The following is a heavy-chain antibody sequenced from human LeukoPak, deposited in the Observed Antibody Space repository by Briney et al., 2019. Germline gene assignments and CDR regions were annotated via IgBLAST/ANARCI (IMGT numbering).Heavy chain of an antibody. CDR2: ISYDGSNK. V-gene: IGHV3-30*04. Sequence: GGSLRLSCAASGFTFSSYAMHWVRQAPGKGLEWVAVISYDGSNKYYADSVKGRFTISRDNSKNTLYLQMNSLRAEDTAVYYCARGGRSSRLFPLDYWGQGTLVTVSS. D-gene: IGHD3-22*01. CDR3: ARGGRSSRLFPLDY. CDR1: GFTFSSYA. J-gene: IGHJ4*02.